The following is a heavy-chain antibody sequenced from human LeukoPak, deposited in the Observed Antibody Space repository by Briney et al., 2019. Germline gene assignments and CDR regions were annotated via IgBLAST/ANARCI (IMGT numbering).Heavy chain of an antibody. CDR3: ARIDSSAWTFDY. J-gene: IGHJ4*02. V-gene: IGHV3-23*01. Sequence: PGGSLRLSCAVSGLTFNNYAMSWVRQAPGKGLEWVSGISGRGASKYYADSVKGRFTISRDNSKNTLYLQMNSLRAEDTAVYYCARIDSSAWTFDYWGQGSLVTVSS. CDR1: GLTFNNYA. CDR2: ISGRGASK. D-gene: IGHD6-19*01.